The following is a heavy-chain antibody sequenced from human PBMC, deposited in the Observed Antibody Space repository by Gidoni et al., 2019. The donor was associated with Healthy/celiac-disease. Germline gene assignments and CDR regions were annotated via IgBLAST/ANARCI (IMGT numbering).Heavy chain of an antibody. J-gene: IGHJ2*01. Sequence: QLQLQESGPGLVKPSETLSLTCTVSGGSISSSSYYWGWIRPPPGKGLEWLGSIYYSGSTYYNPSLKSRVTISVDTSKNQFSLKLSSVTAADTAVYYCARQLVLAYCGGDCYSWYFDLWGRGTLVTVSS. D-gene: IGHD2-21*02. CDR3: ARQLVLAYCGGDCYSWYFDL. CDR2: IYYSGST. CDR1: GGSISSSSYY. V-gene: IGHV4-39*01.